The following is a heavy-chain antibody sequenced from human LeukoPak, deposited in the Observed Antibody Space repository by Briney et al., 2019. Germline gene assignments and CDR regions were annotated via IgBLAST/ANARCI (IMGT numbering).Heavy chain of an antibody. D-gene: IGHD1-1*01. Sequence: ASVKVSCKASGGTFSSYAISWVRQAPGQGLEWMGGIIPILGTANYAQKFQGRVTITTDESTSTAYMELSSLRSEDTAMYYCARDPRNRNDGFYYYMDVWGQGTTVTVSS. CDR1: GGTFSSYA. CDR2: IIPILGTA. J-gene: IGHJ6*03. CDR3: ARDPRNRNDGFYYYMDV. V-gene: IGHV1-69*05.